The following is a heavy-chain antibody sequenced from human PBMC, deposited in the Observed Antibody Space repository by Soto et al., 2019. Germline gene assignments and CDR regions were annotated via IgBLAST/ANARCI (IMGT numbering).Heavy chain of an antibody. CDR2: IYSSGNT. CDR3: ARGQRFSAWFDP. V-gene: IGHV4-4*07. J-gene: IGHJ5*02. Sequence: QVHLQESGPGLVKPSETLSLTCSVSGGTISGYYWTWIRQPAGQGLELIGRIYSSGNTKSNPSLRIRYTSSLDTSLIHFFLRLPAAPAADTAVYYCARGQRFSAWFDPWGQGTLFTFAS. D-gene: IGHD3-3*01. CDR1: GGTISGYY.